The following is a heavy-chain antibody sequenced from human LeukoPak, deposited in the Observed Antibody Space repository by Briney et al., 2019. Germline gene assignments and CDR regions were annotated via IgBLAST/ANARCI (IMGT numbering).Heavy chain of an antibody. J-gene: IGHJ4*02. CDR1: GGSISSYY. CDR3: ARHFVAAAGTAPFFDY. CDR2: IYYSGST. Sequence: SETLSLTCTVSGGSISSYYWSWIRQPPGKGLEWIGYIYYSGSTNYSPSLKSRVTISVDTSKNQFSLKLSSVTAADTAVYYCARHFVAAAGTAPFFDYWGQGTLVTVSS. D-gene: IGHD6-13*01. V-gene: IGHV4-59*08.